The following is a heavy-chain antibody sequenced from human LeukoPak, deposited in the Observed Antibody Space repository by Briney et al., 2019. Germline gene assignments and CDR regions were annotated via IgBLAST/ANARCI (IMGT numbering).Heavy chain of an antibody. J-gene: IGHJ4*02. Sequence: GGSLRLSCAASGLTVSCYYMSWVRQAPGKGLEWVSVIYSGGSTYYADSVKGRFTISRDNSKNTLYLQMNSLRAEDTAVYYCARDLSSGWYDYWGQGTLVTVSS. CDR2: IYSGGST. CDR3: ARDLSSGWYDY. CDR1: GLTVSCYY. V-gene: IGHV3-66*02. D-gene: IGHD6-19*01.